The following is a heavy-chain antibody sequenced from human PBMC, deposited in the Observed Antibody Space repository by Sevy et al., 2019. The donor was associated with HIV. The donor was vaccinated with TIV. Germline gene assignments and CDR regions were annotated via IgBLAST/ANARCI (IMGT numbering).Heavy chain of an antibody. Sequence: SETLSLTCTLSGASMSGYYWSWIRQPPGKGLEWIGYIYDTGDTNFNPSLKSPFTISQDTSKTQFSLSLSSVNTADTAVYYCARGRSNFRYWSQGTLVTVSS. CDR2: IYDTGDT. V-gene: IGHV4-59*13. CDR3: ARGRSNFRY. D-gene: IGHD1-1*01. J-gene: IGHJ4*02. CDR1: GASMSGYY.